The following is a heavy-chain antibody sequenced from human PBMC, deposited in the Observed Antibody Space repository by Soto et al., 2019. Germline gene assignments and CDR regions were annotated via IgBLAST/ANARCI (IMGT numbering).Heavy chain of an antibody. D-gene: IGHD3-16*01. J-gene: IGHJ5*02. CDR2: MQHTGNT. Sequence: QVQLQESGPGLVKPSETLSLTCAVSGASIRSYHWRWIRQPAGKGLEWIGRMQHTGNTNYNPSLKSRVTMSVDTPKNQISLKMTSVTAADTAVYFCAKDVSSRRWFDPWGQGILVIVSS. V-gene: IGHV4-4*07. CDR3: AKDVSSRRWFDP. CDR1: GASIRSYH.